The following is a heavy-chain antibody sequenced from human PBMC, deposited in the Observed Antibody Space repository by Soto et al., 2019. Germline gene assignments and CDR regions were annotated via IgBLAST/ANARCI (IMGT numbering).Heavy chain of an antibody. CDR1: GFNFRTTA. V-gene: IGHV1-58*01. CDR2: IVVGSGNT. CDR3: AADPYYYDSSDYYSFDQ. Sequence: SVKVSFKASGFNFRTTAVQWLRQARGQRLEWIGWIVVGSGNTNYAQNFQERVTITRDMSTSTAYLDVSRLRSEDTAVYYCAADPYYYDSSDYYSFDQWGQGTLVTVSS. J-gene: IGHJ4*02. D-gene: IGHD3-22*01.